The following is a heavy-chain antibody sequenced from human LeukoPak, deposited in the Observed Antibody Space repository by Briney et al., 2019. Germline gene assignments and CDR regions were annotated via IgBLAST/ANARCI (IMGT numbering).Heavy chain of an antibody. CDR3: AKDLAYYYDSSGYFDY. V-gene: IGHV3-23*01. Sequence: GGSLRLSCAASGFTFSSYAMSWVRQAPGKGLEWVSAISGSGGSTYYADSVKGRFTISRDNSKNTLYLQMNSLRAEDTAVYYCAKDLAYYYDSSGYFDYWGQGTLVTVSS. CDR1: GFTFSSYA. CDR2: ISGSGGST. D-gene: IGHD3-22*01. J-gene: IGHJ4*02.